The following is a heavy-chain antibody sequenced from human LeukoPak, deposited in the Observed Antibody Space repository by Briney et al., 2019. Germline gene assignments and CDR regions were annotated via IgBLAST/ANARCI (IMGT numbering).Heavy chain of an antibody. V-gene: IGHV3-21*01. CDR1: GFTFSSYS. CDR2: ISSSSSYI. D-gene: IGHD4-17*01. J-gene: IGHJ6*03. Sequence: GGSLRLSCAASGFTFSSYSMNWVRQAPGKGLEWVSSISSSSSYIYYADSVKGRLTISRDNAKNSLYLQMNSLRAEDTAVYYCARTYGDYVPMDVWGKGTTVTISS. CDR3: ARTYGDYVPMDV.